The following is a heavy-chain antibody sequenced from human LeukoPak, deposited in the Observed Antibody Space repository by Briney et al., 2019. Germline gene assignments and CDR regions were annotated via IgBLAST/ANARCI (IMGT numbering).Heavy chain of an antibody. Sequence: SETLSLTCAVYGGSFSGYYWSWIRQPPGKGLEWIGEINHSGSTNYNPSLKSRVTISVDTSKNQFSLKLSSVTAADTAVYYCARGHGSGSYFYDDYWGQGTLVTVSS. D-gene: IGHD3-10*01. V-gene: IGHV4-34*01. CDR1: GGSFSGYY. CDR3: ARGHGSGSYFYDDY. CDR2: INHSGST. J-gene: IGHJ4*02.